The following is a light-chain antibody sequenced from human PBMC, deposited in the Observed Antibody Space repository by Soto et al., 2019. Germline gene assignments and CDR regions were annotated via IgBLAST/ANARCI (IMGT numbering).Light chain of an antibody. V-gene: IGLV2-14*01. CDR2: DVS. CDR1: SSDVGGYNY. CDR3: SSYTSTNSWV. Sequence: QSALTQSASVSGSPGQSINISCTGTSSDVGGYNYVSWYQQHPGKAPKLIIYDVSNRPSGVPTRFSGSKSGNTASLTISGLQAEDEADYSCSSYTSTNSWVFGGGTKVTVL. J-gene: IGLJ3*02.